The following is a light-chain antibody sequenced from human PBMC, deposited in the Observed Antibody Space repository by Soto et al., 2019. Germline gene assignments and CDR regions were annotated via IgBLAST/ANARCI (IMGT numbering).Light chain of an antibody. J-gene: IGLJ2*01. CDR3: CSYAGSSTFV. CDR1: SSDVGSYYR. CDR2: EGS. V-gene: IGLV2-23*03. Sequence: QSALTQPASGSGSPGQSITISCTGTSSDVGSYYRVSGYQQYPGKAPKVMIYEGSKRPSGVSDRFSGSKSGNTASLTISGLQAEDEADYYCCSYAGSSTFVFGGGTKLTVL.